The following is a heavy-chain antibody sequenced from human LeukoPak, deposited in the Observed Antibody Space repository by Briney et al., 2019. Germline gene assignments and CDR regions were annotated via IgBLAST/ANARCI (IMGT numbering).Heavy chain of an antibody. D-gene: IGHD2-2*02. J-gene: IGHJ5*02. V-gene: IGHV4-4*07. Sequence: SETLSLTCTVSGGSISSYYWSWIRLPAGKGLEWIGRIYTSGSTNYNPSLKSRVTMSVDTSKNQFSLKLSSVTAADTAVYYCARDHTYQMRYPNWFDPWGKGTLVTVSS. CDR1: GGSISSYY. CDR2: IYTSGST. CDR3: ARDHTYQMRYPNWFDP.